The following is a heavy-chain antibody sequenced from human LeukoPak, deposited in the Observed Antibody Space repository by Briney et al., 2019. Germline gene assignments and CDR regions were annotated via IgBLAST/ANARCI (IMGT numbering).Heavy chain of an antibody. V-gene: IGHV4-61*01. Sequence: SETLSLTCTVSGGSVSSGSYYWSWIRQPPGKGLEWIGYIYYSGSTNYNPSLKSRVTISVDTSKNQFSLKLSSVTAADTAVYYCASPYCSGGSCYDAFDIWGQGTMVTVSS. CDR2: IYYSGST. CDR3: ASPYCSGGSCYDAFDI. CDR1: GGSVSSGSYY. D-gene: IGHD2-15*01. J-gene: IGHJ3*02.